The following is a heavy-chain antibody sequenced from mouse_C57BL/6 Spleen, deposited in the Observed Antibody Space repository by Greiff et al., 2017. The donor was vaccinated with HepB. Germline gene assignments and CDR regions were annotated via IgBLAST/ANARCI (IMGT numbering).Heavy chain of an antibody. J-gene: IGHJ1*03. D-gene: IGHD1-1*01. CDR2: INYDGSST. Sequence: EVKLVESEGGLVQPGSSMKLSCTASGFTFSDYYMAWVRQVPEKGLEWVANINYDGSSTYYLDSLKSRFIISRDNAKNILYLQMSSLKSEDTATYYCARDILRDGYFDVWGTGTTVTVSS. CDR3: ARDILRDGYFDV. V-gene: IGHV5-16*01. CDR1: GFTFSDYY.